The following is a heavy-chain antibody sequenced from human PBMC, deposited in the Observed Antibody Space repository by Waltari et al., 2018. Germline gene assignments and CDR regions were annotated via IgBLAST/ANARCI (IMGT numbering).Heavy chain of an antibody. Sequence: QVQLQQWGAGLLKPSETLSLTCAVYGGSFSGYYWSWIRQPPGKGLEWIGEINHSGSTNYNPSLKSRVTISVDTSKNQFSLKLSSVTAADTAVYYCARSGEQQLGNYYYYGMDVWGQGTTVTVSS. CDR1: GGSFSGYY. CDR3: ARSGEQQLGNYYYYGMDV. CDR2: INHSGST. J-gene: IGHJ6*02. D-gene: IGHD6-13*01. V-gene: IGHV4-34*01.